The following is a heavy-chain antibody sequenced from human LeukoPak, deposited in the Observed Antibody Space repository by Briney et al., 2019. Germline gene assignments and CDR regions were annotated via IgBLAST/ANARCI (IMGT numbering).Heavy chain of an antibody. V-gene: IGHV4-38-2*02. CDR3: ARDGRIRFPVTNWFDP. Sequence: SETLSLTCTVSGYSISTGYYWGWIRQPPGKGLEWIARIHHSGSTYYNLSLKSRVTISVDTSKNQFSLRLSTVTAADTAVYYCARDGRIRFPVTNWFDPWGQGTLVTVSS. CDR1: GYSISTGYY. CDR2: IHHSGST. D-gene: IGHD3-3*01. J-gene: IGHJ5*02.